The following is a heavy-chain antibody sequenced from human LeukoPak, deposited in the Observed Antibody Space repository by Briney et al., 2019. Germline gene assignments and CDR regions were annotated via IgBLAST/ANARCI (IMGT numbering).Heavy chain of an antibody. Sequence: PGGSLRLSCAASGFTFSSYAMSWVRQAPGKGLEWVSAIGGRGTITYYADSVKGRFTISKDNSKNTLYLQMNSLRAEDTVVYYCAKDDDYVEYGYYFDFWGQGTLVTVSS. CDR2: IGGRGTIT. D-gene: IGHD4-17*01. CDR3: AKDDDYVEYGYYFDF. V-gene: IGHV3-23*01. J-gene: IGHJ4*02. CDR1: GFTFSSYA.